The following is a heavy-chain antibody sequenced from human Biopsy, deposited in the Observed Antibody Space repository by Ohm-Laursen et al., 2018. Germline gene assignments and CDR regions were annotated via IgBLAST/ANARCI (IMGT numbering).Heavy chain of an antibody. CDR2: IYYSRTT. CDR1: GESMGTYY. V-gene: IGHV4-59*01. D-gene: IGHD3-3*01. J-gene: IGHJ5*01. Sequence: GTLSLTCAVSGESMGTYYWSWIRQPPGKVMEWIASIYYSRTTHKNPSLKSRVTISVDTSQGLLSLDLSSVTAADTAVYYCARVRGGFLEWFDYWGQGTLVTVSS. CDR3: ARVRGGFLEWFDY.